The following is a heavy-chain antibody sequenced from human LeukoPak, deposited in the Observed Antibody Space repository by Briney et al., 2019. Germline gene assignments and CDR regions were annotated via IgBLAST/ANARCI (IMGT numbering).Heavy chain of an antibody. Sequence: ASVKVSCKASGYTFTSYGISWVRQAPGQGLEWMGWISAYNGNTNYAQKLQGRVTMTTDTSTSTAYMELRSLRSDDTAVYYCARATGYCSSTSCPRLLYYYYYMDVWGKGTTVTVSS. J-gene: IGHJ6*03. CDR2: ISAYNGNT. CDR1: GYTFTSYG. D-gene: IGHD2-2*01. CDR3: ARATGYCSSTSCPRLLYYYYYMDV. V-gene: IGHV1-18*01.